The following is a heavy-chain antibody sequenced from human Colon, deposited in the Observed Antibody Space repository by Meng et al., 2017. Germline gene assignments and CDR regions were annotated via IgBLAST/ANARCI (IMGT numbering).Heavy chain of an antibody. CDR3: ARDQTFPDY. J-gene: IGHJ4*02. D-gene: IGHD2/OR15-2a*01. CDR1: GYIFTNYG. Sequence: ASVKVSCKASGYIFTNYGISWIRQAPGQGPEWMGWTSAYNDKTTYVQKYQDRVSMTTDTSTNTAYMGLTSLRSDDTAVYYCARDQTFPDYWGQGTLVTVSS. CDR2: TSAYNDKT. V-gene: IGHV1-18*01.